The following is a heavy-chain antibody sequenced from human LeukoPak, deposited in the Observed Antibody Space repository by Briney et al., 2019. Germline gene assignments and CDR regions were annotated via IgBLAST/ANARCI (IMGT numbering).Heavy chain of an antibody. Sequence: SETLSLTCTVSGGSISSSSYYWGWIRQPPGKGLEWIGEINHSGSTNYNPSLKSRVTISVDTSKNQFSLKLSSVTAADTAVYYCARRLRFLEWLGRYGMDVWGQGTTVTVSS. CDR1: GGSISSSSYY. CDR3: ARRLRFLEWLGRYGMDV. V-gene: IGHV4-39*07. CDR2: INHSGST. J-gene: IGHJ6*02. D-gene: IGHD3-3*01.